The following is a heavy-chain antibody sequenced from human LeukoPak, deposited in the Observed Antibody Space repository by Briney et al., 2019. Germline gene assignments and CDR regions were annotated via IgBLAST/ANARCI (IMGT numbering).Heavy chain of an antibody. Sequence: SGPTLVNPTQTLTLTCTFSGFSLSTSGEGVGWIRQPPGKALEWLALVYWDDDKRYRPSLKSRLTITKDTSKTEVVLRMTNMDPVDTATYYCVPNLARFGELSPGDFDLWGQGALVIVSS. CDR1: GFSLSTSGEG. CDR3: VPNLARFGELSPGDFDL. D-gene: IGHD3-10*01. J-gene: IGHJ4*02. V-gene: IGHV2-5*02. CDR2: VYWDDDK.